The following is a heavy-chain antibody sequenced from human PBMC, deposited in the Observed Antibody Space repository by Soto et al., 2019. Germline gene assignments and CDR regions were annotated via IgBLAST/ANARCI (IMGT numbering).Heavy chain of an antibody. CDR2: IYYSGST. CDR3: AATSLHYFDF. J-gene: IGHJ4*02. CDR1: GCSISSSSYY. D-gene: IGHD5-12*01. Sequence: PSESLALACAVSGCSISSSSYYWGWIRQPPGKGLEWIGSIYYSGSTYYNPSLKSRVTISVDTSKNQFSLKLSSVTAADTAVYYCAATSLHYFDFWGQGTLVTVSS. V-gene: IGHV4-39*01.